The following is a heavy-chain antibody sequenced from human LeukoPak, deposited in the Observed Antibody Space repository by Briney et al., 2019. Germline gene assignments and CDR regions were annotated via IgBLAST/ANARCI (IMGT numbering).Heavy chain of an antibody. J-gene: IGHJ4*02. CDR1: EFTFSRYA. CDR3: AIDPNWGVDY. Sequence: GGSLRLSCAGSEFTFSRYAMTWVRQAPGKGLEWVSAISGGGNTTYYTDSVKGRFTISRDNSQNTLYLQMNSLRAEDTAVYYCAIDPNWGVDYWGQGVLVTVSS. V-gene: IGHV3-23*01. CDR2: ISGGGNTT. D-gene: IGHD7-27*01.